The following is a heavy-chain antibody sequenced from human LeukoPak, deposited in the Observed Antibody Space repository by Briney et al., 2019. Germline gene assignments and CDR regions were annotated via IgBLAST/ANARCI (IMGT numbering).Heavy chain of an antibody. J-gene: IGHJ4*02. V-gene: IGHV3-30*04. D-gene: IGHD6-19*01. CDR1: GFTFSNYA. CDR3: ATVAGRFDY. CDR2: ISYDGSNK. Sequence: PGGSLRLSCAASGFTFSNYAMHWVRQAPGKGLEWVAVISYDGSNKYYADSVKGRFTISRDNSKNTLYLQMNSLRAEDTAVYYCATVAGRFDYWGQGTLVTVSS.